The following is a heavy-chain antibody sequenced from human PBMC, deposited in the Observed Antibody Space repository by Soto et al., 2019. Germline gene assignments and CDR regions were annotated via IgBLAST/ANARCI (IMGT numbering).Heavy chain of an antibody. CDR2: IQHNGNSI. Sequence: QVKLVESGGGVVQPGGSLRLSCEASGFGFSAYSMRWVRQAPGKGLEWVAVIQHNGNSIYYTDPVRGRFSISRDNYNHCLELQMTGLTSEDTALYYCVRVGWGYSYGNGMDGWGQGTTVTVSS. J-gene: IGHJ6*02. CDR3: VRVGWGYSYGNGMDG. D-gene: IGHD5-18*01. V-gene: IGHV3-30-3*01. CDR1: GFGFSAYS.